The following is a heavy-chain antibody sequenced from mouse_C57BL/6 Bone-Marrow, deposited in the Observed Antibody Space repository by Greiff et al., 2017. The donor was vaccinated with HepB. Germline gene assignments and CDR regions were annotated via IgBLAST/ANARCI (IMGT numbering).Heavy chain of an antibody. CDR1: GYTFTSYW. Sequence: QVQLKQPGAELVRPGSSVKLSCKASGYTFTSYWMHWVKQRPIQGLEWIGNIDPSDSETHYNQKFKDKATLTVDKSSSTAYMQLSSLTSEDSAVYYCARGPHYYGSSCFDYWGQGTTLTVSS. V-gene: IGHV1-52*01. CDR2: IDPSDSET. J-gene: IGHJ2*01. D-gene: IGHD1-1*01. CDR3: ARGPHYYGSSCFDY.